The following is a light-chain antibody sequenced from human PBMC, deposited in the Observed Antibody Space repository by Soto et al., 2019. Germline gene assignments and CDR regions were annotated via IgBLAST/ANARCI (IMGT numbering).Light chain of an antibody. V-gene: IGLV2-23*03. Sequence: QSVLTQPASVSGSPGQSITISCTGTSSDVGSYNLVSWYQQHPGKAPKLMIYEGSKRPSGVSNRFSGSKSGNTASLTISGLQAEDEADYYCCSYAGSSTFEVVFGGGIKVTVL. CDR2: EGS. J-gene: IGLJ2*01. CDR1: SSDVGSYNL. CDR3: CSYAGSSTFEVV.